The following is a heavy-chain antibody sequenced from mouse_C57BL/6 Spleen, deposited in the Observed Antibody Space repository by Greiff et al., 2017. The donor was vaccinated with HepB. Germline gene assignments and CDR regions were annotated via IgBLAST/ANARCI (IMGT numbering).Heavy chain of an antibody. J-gene: IGHJ2*01. CDR3: ARWGDSSGRYYFDY. Sequence: VQLQQSGAELVRPGTSVKMSCKASGYTFTNYWIGWAKQRPGHGLEWIGDIYPGGGYTNYNEKFKGKATPTADKSSSTAYMQFSSLTSEDSAIYYCARWGDSSGRYYFDYWGQGTTLTVSS. D-gene: IGHD3-2*02. CDR1: GYTFTNYW. V-gene: IGHV1-63*01. CDR2: IYPGGGYT.